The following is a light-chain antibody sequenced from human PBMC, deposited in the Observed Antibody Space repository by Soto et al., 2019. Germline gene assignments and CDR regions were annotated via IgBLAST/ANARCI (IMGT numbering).Light chain of an antibody. CDR3: QQSYSFPWT. CDR1: QSISGY. CDR2: AAA. V-gene: IGKV1-39*01. Sequence: DIQMTQSPSSLSASVGDRVTITCRASQSISGYLNWYQQKPGRAPNLLIYAAATLQGGVPSRFSGSGSGTDFTLTISSLQPEDVATYSCQQSYSFPWTFGQGTKVEIK. J-gene: IGKJ1*01.